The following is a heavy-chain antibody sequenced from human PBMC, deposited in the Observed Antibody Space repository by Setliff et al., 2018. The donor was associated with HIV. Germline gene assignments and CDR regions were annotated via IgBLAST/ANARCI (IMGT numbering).Heavy chain of an antibody. D-gene: IGHD5-18*01. V-gene: IGHV3-72*01. CDR2: IANKADSHTI. CDR3: TRAGYGHGFDI. J-gene: IGHJ6*02. CDR1: GFSFNDYA. Sequence: GGSLRLSCAASGFSFNDYAVNWVRQSPGKGLEWVGRIANKADSHTIQYAASVQGRFTISRDDSKNSLYLQTSNLQAEDTALYYCTRAGYGHGFDIWGQGTTVTVSS.